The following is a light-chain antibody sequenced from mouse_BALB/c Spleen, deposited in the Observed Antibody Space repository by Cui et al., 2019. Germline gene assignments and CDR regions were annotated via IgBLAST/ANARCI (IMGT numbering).Light chain of an antibody. CDR3: LQRNAYPCT. V-gene: IGKV9-123*01. CDR2: STS. Sequence: DIQMIQSPSSIFASLGDRVSLSCRASQGIYCNLDWYQQKQGKTTKLLIYSTSNLNSGVPSRFSGSGSGSEYSLTISSLESEDFADYYCLQRNAYPCTFGSGTKLEIK. CDR1: QGIYCN. J-gene: IGKJ4*01.